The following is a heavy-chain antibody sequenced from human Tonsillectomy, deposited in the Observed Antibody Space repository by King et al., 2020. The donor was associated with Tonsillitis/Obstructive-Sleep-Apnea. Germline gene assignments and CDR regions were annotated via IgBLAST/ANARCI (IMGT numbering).Heavy chain of an antibody. CDR2: ISNSSRTI. J-gene: IGHJ3*02. CDR1: GFTFSSYS. V-gene: IGHV3-48*02. Sequence: VQLVESGGGLVQPGGSLRLSCAASGFTFSSYSMHWVRQAPGKGLEWLSYISNSSRTIYYADSVKGRFTISRDNAKNSLYLQMNSLRDEDTAVYYCASGAFDIWGQGTMVTVSS. CDR3: ASGAFDI.